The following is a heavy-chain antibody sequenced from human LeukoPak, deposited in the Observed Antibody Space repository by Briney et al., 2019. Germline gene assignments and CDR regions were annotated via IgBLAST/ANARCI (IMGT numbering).Heavy chain of an antibody. CDR1: GYTFTGYY. J-gene: IGHJ4*02. D-gene: IGHD6-6*01. Sequence: PGASVKVSCKASGYTFTGYYMHWVRQAPGQGLEWMGWINPNSGGTNYAQKFQGRVTMTRDTSITTAYMELSRLRSDDTAVYYCARVFRSITARLDFDYWGQGTLVTVSS. CDR3: ARVFRSITARLDFDY. CDR2: INPNSGGT. V-gene: IGHV1-2*02.